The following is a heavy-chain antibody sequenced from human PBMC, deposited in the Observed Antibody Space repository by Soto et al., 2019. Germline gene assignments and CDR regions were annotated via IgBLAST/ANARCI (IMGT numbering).Heavy chain of an antibody. V-gene: IGHV3-74*01. CDR1: GFSFIGFW. D-gene: IGHD5-12*01. J-gene: IGHJ4*02. CDR2: MFTDVSTT. CDR3: VRGNTGYGNFDS. Sequence: PGGSLRLSCAASGFSFIGFWMHWVRQAPGKGLVWVSRMFTDVSTTYYADSVKGRFTISRDNAKSTLYLQMNSLRDEDTAVYYCVRGNTGYGNFDSWGQGTLVTAPQ.